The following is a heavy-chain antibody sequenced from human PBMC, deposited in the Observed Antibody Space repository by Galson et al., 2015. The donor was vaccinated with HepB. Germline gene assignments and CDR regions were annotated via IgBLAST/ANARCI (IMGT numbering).Heavy chain of an antibody. J-gene: IGHJ4*02. Sequence: SLRLSCAASGFTFSSYGMHWVRQAPGKGLDWVAVISYDGFTKEYADSVKGRFTISRDNSKNTLYLQMSSLRAEDTAVYYCARDRGSSSWYYFDYWGQGTLVTVSS. D-gene: IGHD6-13*01. CDR2: ISYDGFTK. V-gene: IGHV3-30-3*01. CDR3: ARDRGSSSWYYFDY. CDR1: GFTFSSYG.